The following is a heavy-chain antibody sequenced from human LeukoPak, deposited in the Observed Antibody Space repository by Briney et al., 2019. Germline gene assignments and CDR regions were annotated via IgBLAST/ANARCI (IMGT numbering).Heavy chain of an antibody. CDR2: ISSSSSTI. D-gene: IGHD6-13*01. V-gene: IGHV3-48*01. Sequence: GGSLRLSCAASGFTFSSYSVNWVRQAPGKGLEWVSYISSSSSTIYYADSVKGRFTISRDNAKNSLYLQMNGLRAEDTAVYYCARDVSSSRVGSPFDYWGQGTLVTVSS. CDR3: ARDVSSSRVGSPFDY. CDR1: GFTFSSYS. J-gene: IGHJ4*02.